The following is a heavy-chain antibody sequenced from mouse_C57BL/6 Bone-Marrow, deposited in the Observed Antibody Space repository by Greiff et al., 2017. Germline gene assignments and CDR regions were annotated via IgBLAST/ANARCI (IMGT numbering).Heavy chain of an antibody. J-gene: IGHJ3*01. V-gene: IGHV1-72*01. CDR1: GYTFTSYW. CDR3: ARSRRLLLRAWFAY. CDR2: IDPNSGGT. D-gene: IGHD1-1*01. Sequence: QVQLQQPGAELVKPGASVKLSCKASGYTFTSYWMHWVKQRPGRGLEWIGRIDPNSGGTKYNEKFKSKATLTVDKPSSTAYMQLSSLTSEDAAVYYCARSRRLLLRAWFAYWGQGTLVTVSA.